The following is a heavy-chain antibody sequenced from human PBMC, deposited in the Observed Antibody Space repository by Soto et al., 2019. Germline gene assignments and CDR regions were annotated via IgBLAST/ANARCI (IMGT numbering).Heavy chain of an antibody. J-gene: IGHJ4*02. CDR2: IYYSGST. Sequence: ETLSLTCTVSGGSISSYYWSWIRQPPGKGLEWIGYIYYSGSTNYNPSLKSRVTISVDTSKNQFSLKLSSVTAADTAVYYCARSHSYAHLRFDYWGQGTLVTVSS. CDR1: GGSISSYY. D-gene: IGHD5-18*01. CDR3: ARSHSYAHLRFDY. V-gene: IGHV4-59*08.